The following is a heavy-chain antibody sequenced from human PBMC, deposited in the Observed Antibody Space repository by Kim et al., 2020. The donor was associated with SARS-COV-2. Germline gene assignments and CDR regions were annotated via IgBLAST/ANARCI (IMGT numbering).Heavy chain of an antibody. J-gene: IGHJ4*02. D-gene: IGHD6-13*01. Sequence: LKSRVTISVDTSKNQFPLKLSSVTAADTAVYYCARGLFTTIAAAGVVRGYWGQGTLVTVSS. V-gene: IGHV4-34*01. CDR3: ARGLFTTIAAAGVVRGY.